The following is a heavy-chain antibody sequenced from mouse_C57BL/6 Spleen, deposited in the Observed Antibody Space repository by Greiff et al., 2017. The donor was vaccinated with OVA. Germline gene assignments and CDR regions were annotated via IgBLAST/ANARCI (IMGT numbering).Heavy chain of an antibody. CDR3: ARPEIYYYGSSYEDY. V-gene: IGHV1-4*01. D-gene: IGHD1-1*01. J-gene: IGHJ2*01. Sequence: QVQLQQSGAELARPGASVKMSCKASGYTFTSYTMHWVKQRPGQGLEWIGYINPSSGYTKYNQKFKDKATLTADKSSSTAYMQLSSLTSEDSAVYYCARPEIYYYGSSYEDYWGQGTTLTVSS. CDR1: GYTFTSYT. CDR2: INPSSGYT.